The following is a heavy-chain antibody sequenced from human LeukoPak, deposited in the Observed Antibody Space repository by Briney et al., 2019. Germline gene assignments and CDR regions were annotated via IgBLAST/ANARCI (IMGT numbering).Heavy chain of an antibody. D-gene: IGHD3-16*02. Sequence: SETLSLTCAVSGDSISSGGYSWNWIRQPPGKGLEWIGYIYFSGSAYYNPSLTSRVTISIDTSKNQFSLKLSSVTAADTAVYYCARGGYDYVWGSYRSPRNFDYWGQGTLVTVSS. CDR1: GDSISSGGYS. V-gene: IGHV4-30-4*07. J-gene: IGHJ4*02. CDR2: IYFSGSA. CDR3: ARGGYDYVWGSYRSPRNFDY.